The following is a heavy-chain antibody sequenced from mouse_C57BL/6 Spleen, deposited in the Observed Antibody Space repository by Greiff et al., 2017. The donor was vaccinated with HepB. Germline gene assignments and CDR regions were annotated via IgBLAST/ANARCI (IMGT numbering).Heavy chain of an antibody. Sequence: EVKLMESGGGLVQPGGSLKLSCAASGFTFSDYYMYWVRQTPEKRLEWVAYISNGGGSTYYPDTVKGRFTISRDNAKNTLYLQMSRLKSEDTAMYYCARHDYGNYEAMDYWGQGTSVTVSS. CDR1: GFTFSDYY. CDR3: ARHDYGNYEAMDY. D-gene: IGHD2-1*01. V-gene: IGHV5-12*01. J-gene: IGHJ4*01. CDR2: ISNGGGST.